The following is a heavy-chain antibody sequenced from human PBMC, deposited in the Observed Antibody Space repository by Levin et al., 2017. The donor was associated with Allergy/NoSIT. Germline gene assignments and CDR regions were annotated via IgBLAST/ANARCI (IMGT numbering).Heavy chain of an antibody. J-gene: IGHJ4*02. D-gene: IGHD2-8*02. Sequence: SETLSLTCTVSGGSTSSSYWSWIRQPPGKGLEWIGYLHYSGSTNYNPSLESRVTMSLDTSKTQFSLKLTSVTAADTAVYYCARRAGGSDLPPHYFDYWGQGALVTVSS. CDR2: LHYSGST. V-gene: IGHV4-59*08. CDR3: ARRAGGSDLPPHYFDY. CDR1: GGSTSSSY.